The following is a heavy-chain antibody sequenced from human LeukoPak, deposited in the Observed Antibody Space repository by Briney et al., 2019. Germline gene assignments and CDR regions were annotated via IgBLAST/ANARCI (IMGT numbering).Heavy chain of an antibody. CDR3: ARNPGYSYGLGGYYMDV. V-gene: IGHV1-69*06. CDR1: GGTFSSYA. D-gene: IGHD5-18*01. CDR2: IIPIFGTA. Sequence: SVKVSCKASGGTFSSYAISWVRQAPGQGLEWMGGIIPIFGTANYAQKFQGRVTITADKSTSAAYMELSSLRSEDTAVYYCARNPGYSYGLGGYYMDVWGKGTTVTVSS. J-gene: IGHJ6*03.